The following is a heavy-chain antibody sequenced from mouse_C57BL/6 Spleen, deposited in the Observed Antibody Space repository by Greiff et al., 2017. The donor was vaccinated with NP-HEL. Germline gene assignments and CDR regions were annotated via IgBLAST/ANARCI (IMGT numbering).Heavy chain of an antibody. CDR2: IYPGDGDT. D-gene: IGHD5-1-1*01. V-gene: IGHV1-82*01. Sequence: QVQLQQSGPELVKPGASVKISCKASGYAFSSSWMNWVKQRPGKGLEWIGRIYPGDGDTNYNGKFKGKATLTADKSSSTASMQLSSLTSEDSAVYFCARSALNSPYYCAMDDWGQGTSVTVSS. CDR3: ARSALNSPYYCAMDD. CDR1: GYAFSSSW. J-gene: IGHJ4*01.